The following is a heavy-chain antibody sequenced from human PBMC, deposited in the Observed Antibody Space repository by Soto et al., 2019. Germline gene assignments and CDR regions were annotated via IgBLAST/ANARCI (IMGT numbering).Heavy chain of an antibody. CDR1: GGSISSYY. V-gene: IGHV4-59*01. J-gene: IGHJ4*02. D-gene: IGHD4-17*01. CDR3: ARTHYGDPDY. Sequence: LSLTCTVSGGSISSYYWSWIRQPPGKGLEWIGYIYYSGSTNYNPSLKSRVTISVDTSKNQFSLKLSSVTAADTAVYYCARTHYGDPDYWGQGTLVTVSS. CDR2: IYYSGST.